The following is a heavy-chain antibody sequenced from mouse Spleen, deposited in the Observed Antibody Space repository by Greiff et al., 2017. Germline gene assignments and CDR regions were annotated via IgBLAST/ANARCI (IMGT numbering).Heavy chain of an antibody. CDR1: GFTFSSYA. CDR3: ARCGYGSSSGYFDY. CDR2: ISSGGSYT. Sequence: EVKVVESGGGLVKPGGSLKLSCAASGFTFSSYAMSWVRQSPEKRLEWVAEISSGGSYTYYPDTVTGRFTISRDNAKNTLYLEMSSLRSEDTAMYYCARCGYGSSSGYFDYWGQGTTLTVSS. D-gene: IGHD1-1*01. V-gene: IGHV5-9-4*01. J-gene: IGHJ2*01.